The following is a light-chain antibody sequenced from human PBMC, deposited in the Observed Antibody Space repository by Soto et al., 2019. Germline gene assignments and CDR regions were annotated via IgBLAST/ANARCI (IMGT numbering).Light chain of an antibody. CDR3: QQYQNLWT. CDR2: RAS. V-gene: IGKV3-15*01. Sequence: MGMTQSPSPLSLSPRKIXHLSCRAGQTIYSNVAWYQQRPGQAPRLLIYRASTRATGVPARFSGSGSGTEFTLTISGLQSEDFALYYCQQYQNLWTFGQGTKVDIK. CDR1: QTIYSN. J-gene: IGKJ1*01.